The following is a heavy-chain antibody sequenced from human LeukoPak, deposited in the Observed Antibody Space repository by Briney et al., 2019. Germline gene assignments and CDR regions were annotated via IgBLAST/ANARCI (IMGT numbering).Heavy chain of an antibody. CDR1: GFTFSSYS. J-gene: IGHJ4*02. D-gene: IGHD5-24*01. V-gene: IGHV3-21*01. CDR3: ARDKSEMATILDY. Sequence: PGGSLRLSCAASGFTFSSYSMNWVRQAPGKGLEWVSSISSSSSYIYHADSVKGRFTISRDNAKNSLYLQMNSLRAEDTAVYYCARDKSEMATILDYWGQGTLVTVSS. CDR2: ISSSSSYI.